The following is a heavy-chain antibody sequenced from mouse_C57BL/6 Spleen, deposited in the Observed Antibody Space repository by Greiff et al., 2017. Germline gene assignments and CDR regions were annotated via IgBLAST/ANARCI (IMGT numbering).Heavy chain of an antibody. CDR2: IDPSDSYT. CDR1: GYTFTSYW. Sequence: QVHVKQPGAELVMPGASVKLSCKASGYTFTSYWMHWVKQRPGQGLEWIGEIDPSDSYTNYNQKFKGKSTLTADKSSSTAYMQLSSLTSEDSAVYFCARKVVGGNYFDYWGQGTTLTVSS. J-gene: IGHJ2*01. D-gene: IGHD1-1*01. V-gene: IGHV1-69*01. CDR3: ARKVVGGNYFDY.